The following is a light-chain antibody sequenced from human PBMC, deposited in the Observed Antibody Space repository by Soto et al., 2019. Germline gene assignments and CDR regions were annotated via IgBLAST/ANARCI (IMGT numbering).Light chain of an antibody. Sequence: EIVLTQPPATLSLSPGERATLSCRASQSVRTSLAWYQQQPGQAPRLLIYDASNRATGIPARFSGSGSGTDFTLTISSLQPKDFAVYYCQQRSNWPGTFGQGTKVEIK. CDR2: DAS. CDR1: QSVRTS. CDR3: QQRSNWPGT. V-gene: IGKV3-11*01. J-gene: IGKJ1*01.